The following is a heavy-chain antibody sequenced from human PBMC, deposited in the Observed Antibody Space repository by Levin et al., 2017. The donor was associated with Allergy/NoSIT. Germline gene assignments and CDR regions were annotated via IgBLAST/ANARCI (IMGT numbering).Heavy chain of an antibody. CDR1: GFTFSSYA. J-gene: IGHJ4*02. Sequence: GGSLRLSCAASGFTFSSYAMHWVRQAPGKGLEWVAFISNDGTDKHYADSVKGRFTISRDNSKNTVYLQMDSLRLEDTAVYYCAKGKSYYDGSGRFDSWSQGTLVTVSS. CDR3: AKGKSYYDGSGRFDS. V-gene: IGHV3-30*18. CDR2: ISNDGTDK. D-gene: IGHD3-22*01.